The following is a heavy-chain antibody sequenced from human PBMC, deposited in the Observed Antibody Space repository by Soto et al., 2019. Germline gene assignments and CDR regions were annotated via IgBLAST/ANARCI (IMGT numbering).Heavy chain of an antibody. D-gene: IGHD2-8*01. CDR3: AKNGLDNSPSAIDS. V-gene: IGHV3-23*01. CDR1: GLTFRNNV. CDR2: ITGSGRDT. J-gene: IGHJ4*02. Sequence: GSLRLSCAASGLTFRNNVLSWVRQAPGKGLDWVSGITGSGRDTYYADSVKGRFTISRDNSKNMVFLQMNSLRAEDTALYYCAKNGLDNSPSAIDSWGPGTLVTV.